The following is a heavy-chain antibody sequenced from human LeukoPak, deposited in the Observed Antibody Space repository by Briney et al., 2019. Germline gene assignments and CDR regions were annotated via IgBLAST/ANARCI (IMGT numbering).Heavy chain of an antibody. D-gene: IGHD6-19*01. J-gene: IGHJ4*02. CDR2: ISSSSSYI. CDR1: GFTFGSYS. CDR3: ARLAVYYFDY. Sequence: PRGSLRLSCAASGFTFGSYSMNWVRQAPGKGLEWVSSISSSSSYIYYADSVKGRFTISRDNAKNSLYLQMTSLRAEDTAVYYCARLAVYYFDYWGQGTLVTVSS. V-gene: IGHV3-21*01.